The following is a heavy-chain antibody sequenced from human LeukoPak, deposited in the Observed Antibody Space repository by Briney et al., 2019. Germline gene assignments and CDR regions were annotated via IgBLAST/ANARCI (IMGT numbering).Heavy chain of an antibody. CDR1: GFSLSTSGVG. CDR2: IYWDDDK. D-gene: IGHD6-13*01. V-gene: IGHV2-5*02. Sequence: SGPTLVNLTQTLTLTCTFSGFSLSTSGVGVGWIRQPPAKALEWLALIYWDDDKRYSPSLKSRLTITKDTSKNQVVLTMTNMDPVDTATYYCARKISSSWYCGFDYWGQGTLVTVSS. CDR3: ARKISSSWYCGFDY. J-gene: IGHJ4*02.